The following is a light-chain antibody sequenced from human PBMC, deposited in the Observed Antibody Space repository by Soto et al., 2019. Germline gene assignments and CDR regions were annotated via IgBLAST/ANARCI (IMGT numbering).Light chain of an antibody. V-gene: IGLV2-23*01. Sequence: QSALTQPASVSGSPGQSITISCTGTSSDVGSYNLVSWYQQHPGKAPKLMIYEGSKRPSGVSNRFSGSKSGNTASLTISGLLAEDEADYYCCSYAGSSTSWVFGGGTKVTVL. CDR1: SSDVGSYNL. CDR3: CSYAGSSTSWV. CDR2: EGS. J-gene: IGLJ3*02.